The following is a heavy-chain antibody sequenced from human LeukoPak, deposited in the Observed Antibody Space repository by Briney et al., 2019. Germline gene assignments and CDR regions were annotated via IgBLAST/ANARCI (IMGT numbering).Heavy chain of an antibody. V-gene: IGHV4-59*01. CDR3: ARATSSGITGIPDAFDI. CDR2: IYYSGST. CDR1: GGSISSYY. Sequence: SETLSLTCTVSGGSISSYYWSWIRQPPGKGLEWIGYIYYSGSTNYNPSLKSRATISVDTSKNQFSLKLSSVTAADTAVYYCARATSSGITGIPDAFDIWGQGTMVTVSS. J-gene: IGHJ3*02. D-gene: IGHD1-20*01.